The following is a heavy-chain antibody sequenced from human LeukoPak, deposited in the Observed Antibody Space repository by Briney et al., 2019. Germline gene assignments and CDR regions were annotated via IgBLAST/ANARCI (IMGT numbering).Heavy chain of an antibody. CDR1: GFTFSSYS. Sequence: QPGGSLRLSCVASGFTFSSYSMTWVRQAPGKGLDWVSYIHSDTNTIYYADSVKGRFTISRDNAKNSLYLQMNSLRVDDTAVYYCARDSYGGDYWGQGTLVTVSS. CDR3: ARDSYGGDY. CDR2: IHSDTNTI. J-gene: IGHJ4*02. D-gene: IGHD4/OR15-4a*01. V-gene: IGHV3-48*01.